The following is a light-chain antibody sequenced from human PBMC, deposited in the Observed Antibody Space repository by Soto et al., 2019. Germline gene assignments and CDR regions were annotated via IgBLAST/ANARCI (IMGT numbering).Light chain of an antibody. CDR2: LGS. J-gene: IGKJ4*01. CDR3: MQALQTPLLT. Sequence: DIVMTQSPLSLPVTPGEPASISCRSSQSLLHSNGYNYLDWYLQKPGQSPQLLIYLGSNRASGVPDGFSGSGSGTDFTLKISRVEAEDVGVYYCMQALQTPLLTFGGGTKVEIK. CDR1: QSLLHSNGYNY. V-gene: IGKV2-28*01.